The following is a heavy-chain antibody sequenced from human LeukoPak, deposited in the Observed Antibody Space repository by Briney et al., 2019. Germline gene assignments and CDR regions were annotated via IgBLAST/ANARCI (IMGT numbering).Heavy chain of an antibody. V-gene: IGHV5-51*01. D-gene: IGHD6-19*01. Sequence: GESLQISCKGSGSNFTSQWIGWVRQMPGKGLEWMGIIYPGDSDTRYSPSFQGQVTISADKSISTTSLRWSSLKASDTAMYYCARLETVSGPCYFDYWGQGTLVTVSS. J-gene: IGHJ4*02. CDR3: ARLETVSGPCYFDY. CDR2: IYPGDSDT. CDR1: GSNFTSQW.